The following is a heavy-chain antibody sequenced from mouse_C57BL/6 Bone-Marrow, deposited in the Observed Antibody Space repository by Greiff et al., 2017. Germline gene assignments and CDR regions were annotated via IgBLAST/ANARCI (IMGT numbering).Heavy chain of an antibody. CDR3: ARRDYGTLFAY. D-gene: IGHD1-1*01. Sequence: VQVVESGAELVRPGTSVKMSCKASGYTFTNYWIGWAKQRPGHGLEWIGDIYPGGGYTNYNEKFKGKATLTADKSSSTAYMQFSSLTSEDSAIYYCARRDYGTLFAYWGQGTLVTVSA. V-gene: IGHV1-63*01. CDR2: IYPGGGYT. J-gene: IGHJ3*01. CDR1: GYTFTNYW.